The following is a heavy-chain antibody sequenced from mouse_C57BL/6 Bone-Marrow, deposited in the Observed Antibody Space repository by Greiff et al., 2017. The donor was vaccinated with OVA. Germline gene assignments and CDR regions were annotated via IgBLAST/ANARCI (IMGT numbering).Heavy chain of an antibody. J-gene: IGHJ3*01. CDR1: GFTFSSYG. CDR2: ISSGGSYT. CDR3: ARRDYYGPFAY. Sequence: VQLKESGGDLVKPGGSLKLSCAASGFTFSSYGMSWVRQTPDKRLEWVATISSGGSYTYYPDSVKGRFTISRDNAKNTLYLQMSSLKSEDTAMYYCARRDYYGPFAYWGQGTLVTVSA. V-gene: IGHV5-6*01. D-gene: IGHD1-1*01.